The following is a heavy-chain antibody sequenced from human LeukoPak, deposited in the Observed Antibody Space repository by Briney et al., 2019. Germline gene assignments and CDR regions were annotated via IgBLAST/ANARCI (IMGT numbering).Heavy chain of an antibody. Sequence: GGSLRLSCAASGFIFTTHAMSWVRQAPGKGLEWVSSISRSGGSTGYADSVKGRFTISRDISNNTLYLQMNSLRAEDTAVYYCARTLRCTTANCDYWFDPWGQGPRSPSPQ. D-gene: IGHD2-8*01. CDR1: GFIFTTHA. V-gene: IGHV3-23*01. CDR2: ISRSGGST. J-gene: IGHJ5*02. CDR3: ARTLRCTTANCDYWFDP.